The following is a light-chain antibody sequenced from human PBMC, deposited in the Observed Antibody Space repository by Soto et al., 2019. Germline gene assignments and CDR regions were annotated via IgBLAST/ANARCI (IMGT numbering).Light chain of an antibody. CDR2: KVS. Sequence: DVVMTQSPLSLPVTLGQPASISCRSSQSLVYSDGNTYLNWFQQRPGQSPRRLIYKVSNRDSGVPGRFSGSGLGTDFTLKISRVEAEDVGVYYCMQGTRPWTFGQGTKVEIK. J-gene: IGKJ1*01. V-gene: IGKV2-30*01. CDR1: QSLVYSDGNTY. CDR3: MQGTRPWT.